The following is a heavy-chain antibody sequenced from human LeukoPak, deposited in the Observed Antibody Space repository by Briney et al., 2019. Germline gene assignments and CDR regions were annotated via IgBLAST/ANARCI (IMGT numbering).Heavy chain of an antibody. J-gene: IGHJ6*03. CDR2: IRGSGGSR. D-gene: IGHD3-10*01. Sequence: PGGTLRPSCAASGFTFSSYGMSWVRQAPGKGLEWVSAIRGSGGSRYYADSVKGRFTISRDNSKNTLYLQMNSLRAEDTAVYYCAKAGYYYGSGSYYAHYYCYYYMDVWGKGTTVTISS. V-gene: IGHV3-23*01. CDR1: GFTFSSYG. CDR3: AKAGYYYGSGSYYAHYYCYYYMDV.